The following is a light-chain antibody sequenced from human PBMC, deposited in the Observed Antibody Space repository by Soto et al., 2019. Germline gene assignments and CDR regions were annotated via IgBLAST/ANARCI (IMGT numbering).Light chain of an antibody. J-gene: IGKJ1*01. CDR2: GVY. Sequence: ELGLTQSPGTLSLSPGEGATLSCRASQSLSSRNLAWYQQKPGQAPRPLIYGVYSRATGIPDRFSGSGSGTDFTLTISRLEPEDFAVYYCQQYDSSPRTFGEGAKVDI. CDR3: QQYDSSPRT. CDR1: QSLSSRN. V-gene: IGKV3-20*01.